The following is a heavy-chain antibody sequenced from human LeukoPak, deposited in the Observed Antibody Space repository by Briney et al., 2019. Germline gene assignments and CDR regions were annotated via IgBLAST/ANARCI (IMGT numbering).Heavy chain of an antibody. CDR2: ISAYNGNT. V-gene: IGHV1-18*01. CDR3: ARAYDIAAAGTADY. Sequence: ASVKVSCKASGYTFTNYGISWVRQAPGQGLEWMGWISAYNGNTNYAQKLQGRVTMTTDTSTSTAYMELRSLRSDDTAVYYCARAYDIAAAGTADYWGQGTLVTVSS. J-gene: IGHJ4*02. D-gene: IGHD6-13*01. CDR1: GYTFTNYG.